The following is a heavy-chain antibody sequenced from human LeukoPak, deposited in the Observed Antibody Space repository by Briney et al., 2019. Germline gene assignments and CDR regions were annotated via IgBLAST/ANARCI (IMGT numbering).Heavy chain of an antibody. Sequence: GGSLRLSCAASGFTFSHYGMHWVRQAPGKGLEWVAVIWNDVTNRYYGDSVKGRFTISRDDSKNTVYLQMNGLRAGETAWYYWAKDAQRGFDYSNSLEYWGQGTLVTVSS. V-gene: IGHV3-33*06. CDR2: IWNDVTNR. CDR1: GFTFSHYG. CDR3: AKDAQRGFDYSNSLEY. J-gene: IGHJ4*02. D-gene: IGHD4-11*01.